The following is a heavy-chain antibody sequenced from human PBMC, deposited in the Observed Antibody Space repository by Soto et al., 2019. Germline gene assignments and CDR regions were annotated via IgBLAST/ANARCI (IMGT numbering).Heavy chain of an antibody. Sequence: SETLSLTCSVSGASISSYYWSWVRQPPGKGLEWIGYIDYSGNTNYSPSLKSRVTISVDTSKNQFSLNLSSVTAADTAVYYCARLRATINRYFDYWGQGTLVNVSS. V-gene: IGHV4-59*08. CDR2: IDYSGNT. CDR3: ARLRATINRYFDY. D-gene: IGHD5-12*01. J-gene: IGHJ4*02. CDR1: GASISSYY.